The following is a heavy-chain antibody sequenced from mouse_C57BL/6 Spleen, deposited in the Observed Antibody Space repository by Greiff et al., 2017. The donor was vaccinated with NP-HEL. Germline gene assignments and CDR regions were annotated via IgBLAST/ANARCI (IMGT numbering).Heavy chain of an antibody. CDR3: ARGYYGSSSYAMDY. Sequence: VHVKQSGPELVKPGASVKISCKASGYSFTDYNMNWVKQSNGKSLEWIGVINPNYGTTSYNQKFKGKATLTVDQSSSTAYMQLNSLTSEDSAVYYCARGYYGSSSYAMDYWGQGTSVTVSS. CDR1: GYSFTDYN. J-gene: IGHJ4*01. CDR2: INPNYGTT. D-gene: IGHD1-1*01. V-gene: IGHV1-39*01.